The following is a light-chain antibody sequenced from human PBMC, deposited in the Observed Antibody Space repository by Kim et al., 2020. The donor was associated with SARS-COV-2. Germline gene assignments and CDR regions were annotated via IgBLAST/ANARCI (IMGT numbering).Light chain of an antibody. V-gene: IGLV3-19*01. J-gene: IGLJ3*02. CDR2: GNN. CDR3: NSRDSSSNRV. Sequence: VAAGQTVRNASHEDNVRSCSASWDQQKPGQAPVVVNYGNNNRPSGFPNRFSGSSSGNTASLTITGAQEEDEADYYCNSRDSSSNRVFGGGTKLTVL. CDR1: NVRSCS.